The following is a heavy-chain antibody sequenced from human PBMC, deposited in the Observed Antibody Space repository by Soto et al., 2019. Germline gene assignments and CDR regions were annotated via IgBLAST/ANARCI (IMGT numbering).Heavy chain of an antibody. CDR3: AKDVSRFSSGWPPFGSGMDV. V-gene: IGHV3-23*01. CDR2: ISGSGGST. CDR1: GFTFSSYA. J-gene: IGHJ6*02. D-gene: IGHD6-19*01. Sequence: GGSLRLSCAASGFTFSSYAMSWVRQAPGKGLEWVSAISGSGGSTYYADPVKGRFTISRDNSKNTLYLQMNSLRAEDTAVYYCAKDVSRFSSGWPPFGSGMDVWGQGTTVTVSS.